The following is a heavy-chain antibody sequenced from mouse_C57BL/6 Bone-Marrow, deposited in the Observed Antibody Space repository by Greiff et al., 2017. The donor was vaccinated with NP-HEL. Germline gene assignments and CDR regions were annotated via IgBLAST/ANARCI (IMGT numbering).Heavy chain of an antibody. CDR3: ARGSSRPWFDY. V-gene: IGHV1-12*01. J-gene: IGHJ2*01. CDR2: IDPGNGDT. Sequence: QVTLKESGAELVRPGASVKMSCKASGYTFTSYNMHWVKQTPRQGLEWIGAIDPGNGDTSYNQKFKGKATLTVDKSSSTAYLQLSSLTSEDSAVYFCARGSSRPWFDYWGQGTTLTVSS. CDR1: GYTFTSYN.